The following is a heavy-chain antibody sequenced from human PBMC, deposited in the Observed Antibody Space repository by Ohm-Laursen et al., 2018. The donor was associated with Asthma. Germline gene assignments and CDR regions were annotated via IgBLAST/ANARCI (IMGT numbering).Heavy chain of an antibody. CDR3: ARVSGWYFDY. CDR2: INAGNGNT. Sequence: GASVKVSCKSSGYTFTSYAIHWVRQAPGQRLEWMGWINAGNGNTKYSQKFQGRVTITRDTSVSTAYMELSSLRSEDTAVYYCARVSGWYFDYWGQGTLVTVSS. CDR1: GYTFTSYA. D-gene: IGHD6-19*01. J-gene: IGHJ4*02. V-gene: IGHV1-3*01.